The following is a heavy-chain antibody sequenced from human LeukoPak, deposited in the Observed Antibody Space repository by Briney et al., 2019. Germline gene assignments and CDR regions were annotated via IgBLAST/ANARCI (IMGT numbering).Heavy chain of an antibody. J-gene: IGHJ4*02. CDR1: GFTLSRNW. CDR2: INEDGSAT. Sequence: PGGSLRLSCAASGFTLSRNWMSWVRQAPGKGLEWLANINEDGSATYYVDSVKGRFTISRDNGKNSPYLQMNSLRAGDTAVYYCARDAKYYFDSSGYHWGQGTQVTVSS. D-gene: IGHD3-22*01. CDR3: ARDAKYYFDSSGYH. V-gene: IGHV3-7*01.